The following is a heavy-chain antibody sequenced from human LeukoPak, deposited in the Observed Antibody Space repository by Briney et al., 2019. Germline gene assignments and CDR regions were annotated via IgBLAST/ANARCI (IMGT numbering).Heavy chain of an antibody. Sequence: GGSLRLSCVASGFTFINYWMAWVRQAPGKGLEWVANIDGDGSQKYYVDSVKGRFTISRDNARNSLFLQMNSLRAEDTALYYCATDKAFSAFDIWGHGTLVIVSS. CDR1: GFTFINYW. D-gene: IGHD3-3*02. V-gene: IGHV3-7*03. CDR2: IDGDGSQK. J-gene: IGHJ3*02. CDR3: ATDKAFSAFDI.